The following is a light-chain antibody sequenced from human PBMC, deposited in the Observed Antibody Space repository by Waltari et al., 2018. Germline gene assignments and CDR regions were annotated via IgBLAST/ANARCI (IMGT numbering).Light chain of an antibody. V-gene: IGKV1-5*03. CDR1: QSISSW. Sequence: TCRDSQSISSWLAWYQQKPGKAPKLLIYKASTLEGGVPSRFSGIGSGTDFTLTISSLQPDDSAAYYCQQYYTYPLTFGGGTKVGIK. J-gene: IGKJ4*01. CDR3: QQYYTYPLT. CDR2: KAS.